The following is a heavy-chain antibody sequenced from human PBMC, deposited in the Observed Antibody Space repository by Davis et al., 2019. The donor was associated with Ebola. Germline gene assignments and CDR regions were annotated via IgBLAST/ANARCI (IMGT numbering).Heavy chain of an antibody. CDR1: GYTFTNYY. V-gene: IGHV1-46*01. CDR3: ARVGHDYSNYRPPYFDY. Sequence: ASVKVSCKASGYTFTNYYMHWVRQAPGQGLEWMGMINPNDGRTIYAQKFQGRVTVTRDTSTSTVYMELSSLRSEDTAVYYCARVGHDYSNYRPPYFDYWGRGTLVTVSS. D-gene: IGHD4-11*01. J-gene: IGHJ4*02. CDR2: INPNDGRT.